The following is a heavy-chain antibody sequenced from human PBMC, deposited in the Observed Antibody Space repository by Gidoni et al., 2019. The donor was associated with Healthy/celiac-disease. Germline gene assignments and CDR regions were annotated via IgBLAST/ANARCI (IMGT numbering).Heavy chain of an antibody. J-gene: IGHJ3*02. CDR2: ISGSGGST. V-gene: IGHV3-23*01. D-gene: IGHD1-20*01. CDR1: WFTFSSHA. CDR3: AKDITGGDAFDI. Sequence: EVPLFESWGGLVQPGGCLGPSCSSSWFTFSSHARRWVRQAPGKGLEWVSAISGSGGSTYYADSVKGRFTISRDNSKNTLYLQMNSLRAEDTAVYYCAKDITGGDAFDIWGQGTMVTVSS.